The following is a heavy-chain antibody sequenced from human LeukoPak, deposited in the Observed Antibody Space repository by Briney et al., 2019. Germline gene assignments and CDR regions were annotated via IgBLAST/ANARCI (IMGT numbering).Heavy chain of an antibody. Sequence: ASVKVSCKASGYTFTGYYFHWVRQAPGQGLEWMGWINPNTAGTNYAQKFLGGVTLTWDTSISTAYMELNRLTSDDTAVYYCATSAGDYRAGHYYYMGVWGRGTSVTVSS. CDR2: INPNTAGT. V-gene: IGHV1-2*02. CDR1: GYTFTGYY. CDR3: ATSAGDYRAGHYYYMGV. J-gene: IGHJ6*03. D-gene: IGHD4-11*01.